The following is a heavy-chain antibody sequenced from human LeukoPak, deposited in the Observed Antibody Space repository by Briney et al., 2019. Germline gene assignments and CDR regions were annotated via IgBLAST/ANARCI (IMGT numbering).Heavy chain of an antibody. CDR3: ARRPTGYGNWFDP. CDR1: SASISSSPYY. V-gene: IGHV4-39*02. J-gene: IGHJ5*02. CDR2: ISYSGTT. D-gene: IGHD3-9*01. Sequence: PSETLSLTCTVSSASISSSPYYWGWIRQSPGKGLEWIGSISYSGTTYYNPSLKSRVTISVDTSKNHFSLKLSSVTAADTAVYYCARRPTGYGNWFDPWGQGTLVTVSS.